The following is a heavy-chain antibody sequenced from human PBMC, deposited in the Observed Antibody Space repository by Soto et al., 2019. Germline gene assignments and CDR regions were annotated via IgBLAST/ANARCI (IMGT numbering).Heavy chain of an antibody. D-gene: IGHD6-19*01. Sequence: GGSLRLSCAASGLLFRSYGMHWVRQAPGKALEWVALLSHDGRDQYYSTSVRGRFSISRDNSKNTLYLHMNSLRAEDTAVYYCAKDLRIAVAGTLDYWGQGTLVTVSS. V-gene: IGHV3-30*18. CDR2: LSHDGRDQ. CDR3: AKDLRIAVAGTLDY. CDR1: GLLFRSYG. J-gene: IGHJ4*02.